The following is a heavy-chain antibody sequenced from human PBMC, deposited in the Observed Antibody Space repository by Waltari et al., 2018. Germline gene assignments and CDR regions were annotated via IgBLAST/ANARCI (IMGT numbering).Heavy chain of an antibody. V-gene: IGHV4-4*07. CDR1: GGSISSYY. CDR3: ARDSSGKYSSSWYNYYYGMDV. CDR2: IYTSGST. J-gene: IGHJ6*02. D-gene: IGHD6-13*01. Sequence: QVQLQESGPGLVKPSETLSLTCTVSGGSISSYYWRWIRQPAGKGLEWIGRIYTSGSTNYNPSLKSRVTMSVDTSKNQFSLKLSSVTAADTAVYYCARDSSGKYSSSWYNYYYGMDVWGQGTTVTVSS.